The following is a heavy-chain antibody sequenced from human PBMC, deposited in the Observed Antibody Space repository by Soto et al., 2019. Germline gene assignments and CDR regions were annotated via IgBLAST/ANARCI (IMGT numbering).Heavy chain of an antibody. D-gene: IGHD3-3*01. CDR1: GYSFTSYW. J-gene: IGHJ3*02. CDR3: ARGELQIFGVVIRAAAFDI. CDR2: IYPGDSDT. V-gene: IGHV5-51*01. Sequence: GESLKISCKGSGYSFTSYWIGWVRQMPGKGLEWMGIIYPGDSDTRYSPSFQGQVTISADKSISTAYLQWSSLKASDTAMYYCARGELQIFGVVIRAAAFDIWGQGTMVTV.